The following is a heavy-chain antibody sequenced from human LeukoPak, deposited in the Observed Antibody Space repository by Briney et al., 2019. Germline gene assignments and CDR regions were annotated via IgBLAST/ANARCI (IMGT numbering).Heavy chain of an antibody. Sequence: PGGSLRLSCAASGFTFDDYAMHWVRQAPGKGLEWVSGISWNSGSIGYADSVKGRFTISRDNAKNSLYLQMNSLRAEDTAIYYCARADSNIAARRIGFDSWGQGTLVTVSS. CDR2: ISWNSGSI. J-gene: IGHJ4*02. D-gene: IGHD6-6*01. V-gene: IGHV3-9*01. CDR1: GFTFDDYA. CDR3: ARADSNIAARRIGFDS.